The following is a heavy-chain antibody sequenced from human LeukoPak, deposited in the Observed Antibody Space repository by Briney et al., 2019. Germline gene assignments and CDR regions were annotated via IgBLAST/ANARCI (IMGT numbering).Heavy chain of an antibody. CDR2: IWYDGSNK. CDR3: ARVRSPYSSTPSFQH. Sequence: GGSLRLSCAASGFTFSSYGMHWVRQAPGKGPEGVAVIWYDGSNKYYADSVKGRFTISRDNSKNTLYLQMNSLRAEDAAVYYCARVRSPYSSTPSFQHWGQGTLVTVSS. J-gene: IGHJ1*01. V-gene: IGHV3-33*01. D-gene: IGHD6-13*01. CDR1: GFTFSSYG.